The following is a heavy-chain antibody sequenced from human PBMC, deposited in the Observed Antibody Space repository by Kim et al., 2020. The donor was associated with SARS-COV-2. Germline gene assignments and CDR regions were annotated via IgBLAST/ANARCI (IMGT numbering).Heavy chain of an antibody. CDR2: ISSSGSTI. CDR1: GFTFSDYY. CDR3: ARSLLRYEDAFDI. Sequence: GGSLRLSCAASGFTFSDYYMSWIRQAPGKGLEWVSYISSSGSTIYYADSVKGRFTISRDNAKNSLYLQMNSLRAEDTAVYYCARSLLRYEDAFDIWGQGTMVTVSS. J-gene: IGHJ3*02. D-gene: IGHD3-9*01. V-gene: IGHV3-11*01.